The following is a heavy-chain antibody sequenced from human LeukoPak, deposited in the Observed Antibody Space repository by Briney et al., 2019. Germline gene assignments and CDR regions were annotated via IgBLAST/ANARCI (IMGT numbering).Heavy chain of an antibody. Sequence: SETLSLTCSVSGASISGGTYYWGWIRQPPGKGLEWIGSIHYTGSTYDNPSLKSRVTISVDTSKNQLSLKLSSVTAADTAVYYCARRGGSGRAFDYWGQGTLVTVSS. CDR3: ARRGGSGRAFDY. V-gene: IGHV4-39*01. D-gene: IGHD1-26*01. CDR1: GASISGGTYY. J-gene: IGHJ4*02. CDR2: IHYTGST.